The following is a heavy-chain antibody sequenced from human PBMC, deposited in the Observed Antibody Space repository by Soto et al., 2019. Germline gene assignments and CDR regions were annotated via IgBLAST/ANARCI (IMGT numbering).Heavy chain of an antibody. CDR2: VNPDSANT. J-gene: IGHJ4*02. CDR1: GYTFTNYD. V-gene: IGHV1-8*01. CDR3: ARAIRDQLLCDY. Sequence: QVQFVQSGAEVKQPGASVKVSCRASGYTFTNYDISWVRQATGLGLEWIGWVNPDSANTGYAQKFQGRVTMTRDTSINTAYMELNSLTSEDTAIYYCARAIRDQLLCDYWGQGTLVTVSS. D-gene: IGHD1-26*01.